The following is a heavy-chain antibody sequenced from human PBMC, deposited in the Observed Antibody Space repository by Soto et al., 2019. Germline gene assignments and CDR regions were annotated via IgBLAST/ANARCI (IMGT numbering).Heavy chain of an antibody. V-gene: IGHV3-23*01. Sequence: EVQLLESGGGLVQPGGSLRLSCAASGFTFGNYAMSWYRQAPGKGLEWGPGISGSGRTTSYGDSVRGRFTISRDNSKNMFYLEMNNLRGEDTAVYYCAEAVATISDFDSWGQGTLVTVSS. CDR1: GFTFGNYA. D-gene: IGHD5-12*01. CDR3: AEAVATISDFDS. J-gene: IGHJ4*02. CDR2: ISGSGRTT.